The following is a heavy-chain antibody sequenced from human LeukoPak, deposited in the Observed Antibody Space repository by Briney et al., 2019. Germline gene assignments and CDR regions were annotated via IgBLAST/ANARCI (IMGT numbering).Heavy chain of an antibody. Sequence: GGSLRLSCAASGFTVSSNYMSWVRQAPGKGLEWVSVIYSGGSTYYADSVKGRFTISRDNSKNTLYLQMNSLRAEDTAVYHCAKDLPHITGTTDGFVFDPWGQGTLVTVSS. CDR1: GFTVSSNY. CDR3: AKDLPHITGTTDGFVFDP. CDR2: IYSGGST. D-gene: IGHD1-20*01. V-gene: IGHV3-53*01. J-gene: IGHJ5*02.